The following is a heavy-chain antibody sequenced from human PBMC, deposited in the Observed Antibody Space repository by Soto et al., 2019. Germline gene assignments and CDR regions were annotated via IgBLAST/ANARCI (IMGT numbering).Heavy chain of an antibody. CDR1: GFTFSSYA. J-gene: IGHJ5*02. CDR3: ARDDDNEANAIDL. Sequence: PGGSLRLSCAASGFTFSSYAMHWVRQAPGKGLEWVAVISYDGSNKYYADSVKGRFTISRDNSKNTLYLQMNSLRAEDTAVYYCARDDDNEANAIDLWGQGTLVTVSS. D-gene: IGHD1-1*01. CDR2: ISYDGSNK. V-gene: IGHV3-30-3*01.